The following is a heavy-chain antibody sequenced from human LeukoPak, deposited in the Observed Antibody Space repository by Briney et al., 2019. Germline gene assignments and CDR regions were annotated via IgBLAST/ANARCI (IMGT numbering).Heavy chain of an antibody. D-gene: IGHD3-22*01. CDR1: GGSISSGSYY. J-gene: IGHJ3*02. Sequence: PSQTLSLTCTVSGGSISSGSYYWSWIRQPAGKGLEWIGRIYTSGSTNYNPSLKSRVTISVDTSKNQFSLKLSSVTAADTAVYYCARVGGITMIVVLITDAFDIWGKGTMVTVSS. CDR3: ARVGGITMIVVLITDAFDI. CDR2: IYTSGST. V-gene: IGHV4-61*02.